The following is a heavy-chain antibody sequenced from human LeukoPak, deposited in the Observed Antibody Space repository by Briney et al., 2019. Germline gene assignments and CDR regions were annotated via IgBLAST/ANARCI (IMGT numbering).Heavy chain of an antibody. V-gene: IGHV3-48*03. CDR1: GFTFSSYE. CDR3: AKGGYFYDSSDAY. CDR2: ISSSGSTI. J-gene: IGHJ4*02. D-gene: IGHD3-22*01. Sequence: GGSLRLSCAASGFTFSSYEMNWVRQAPGKGLEWLSYISSSGSTIYYADSVKGRFTISRDNAKNSLYLQMNSLRAEDTAVYYCAKGGYFYDSSDAYWGQGTLVTVSS.